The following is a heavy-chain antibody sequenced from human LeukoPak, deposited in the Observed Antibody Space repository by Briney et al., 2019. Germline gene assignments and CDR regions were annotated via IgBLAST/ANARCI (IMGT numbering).Heavy chain of an antibody. D-gene: IGHD6-6*01. CDR3: ASPIAARRHAFDI. V-gene: IGHV4-34*01. J-gene: IGHJ3*02. CDR1: GGSFSGYY. CDR2: INHSGST. Sequence: SETLSLTCAVYGGSFSGYYWSWIRQPPGKGLEWIGEINHSGSTNYNPSLKSRVTISVDTSKNQFSLKLSSVTAADTAVCYCASPIAARRHAFDIWGQGTMVTVPS.